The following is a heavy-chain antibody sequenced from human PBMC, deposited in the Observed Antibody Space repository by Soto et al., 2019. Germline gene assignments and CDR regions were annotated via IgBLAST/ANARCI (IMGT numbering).Heavy chain of an antibody. J-gene: IGHJ5*02. CDR1: GYSLNSCA. Sequence: ASAKVSWQDPGYSLNSCAMKLVRQSNGERLEWMGWINAGNGNTKYSQKFQGRVTITRDTSASTAYMELSSLRSEDTAVYYCARVEDYDFWSGSRGWFDPGGQGTLVTVSA. CDR2: INAGNGNT. V-gene: IGHV1-3*01. CDR3: ARVEDYDFWSGSRGWFDP. D-gene: IGHD3-3*01.